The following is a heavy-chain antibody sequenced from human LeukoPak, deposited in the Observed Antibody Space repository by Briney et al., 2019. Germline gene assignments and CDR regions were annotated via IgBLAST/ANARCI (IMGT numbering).Heavy chain of an antibody. CDR1: GFTFSSSE. D-gene: IGHD3-9*01. V-gene: IGHV3-48*03. J-gene: IGHJ4*02. CDR3: ARAGYDILTGYSYYFDY. Sequence: PGGSLRLSCVASGFTFSSSEMNWVRQAPGKGLEWVSCISSSGRTIYYADSAQGRFTISRDNAKNSLSLQMNSLRAEDTAVYYCARAGYDILTGYSYYFDYWGQGTLVTVSS. CDR2: ISSSGRTI.